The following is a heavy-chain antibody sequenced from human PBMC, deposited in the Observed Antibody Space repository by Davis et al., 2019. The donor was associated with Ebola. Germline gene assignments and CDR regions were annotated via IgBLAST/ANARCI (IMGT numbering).Heavy chain of an antibody. CDR1: GFTFSSYA. V-gene: IGHV3-64D*08. Sequence: GESLKISCSASGFTFSSYAMHWVRQAPGEGLEYVSGINDNGGRTHYADSVKGRFTISRVYSKNTLYLQMSSLRVEDTALYYCVKDRAGSYAFDIWGRGTMVTVSS. D-gene: IGHD3-10*01. CDR2: INDNGGRT. J-gene: IGHJ3*02. CDR3: VKDRAGSYAFDI.